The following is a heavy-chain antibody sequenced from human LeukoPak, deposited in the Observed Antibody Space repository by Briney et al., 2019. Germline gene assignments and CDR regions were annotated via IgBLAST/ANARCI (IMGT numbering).Heavy chain of an antibody. Sequence: SETLSLTCAVSGYSISSSNYWGWIRPPPGKGREWIGHIYYSGSIYYKPSLKSRVTMSVETSKNQFSLKLSSVAAVDTAVYYCARKATTGPTKAAFDIWGQGTMVTVSS. D-gene: IGHD4-17*01. CDR2: IYYSGSI. V-gene: IGHV4-28*05. J-gene: IGHJ3*02. CDR3: ARKATTGPTKAAFDI. CDR1: GYSISSSNY.